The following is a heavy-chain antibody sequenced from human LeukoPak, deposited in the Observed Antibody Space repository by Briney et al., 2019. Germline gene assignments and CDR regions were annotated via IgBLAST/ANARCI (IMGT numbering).Heavy chain of an antibody. V-gene: IGHV4-59*08. J-gene: IGHJ4*02. D-gene: IGHD2-21*02. CDR3: ARHAYCGGDCYFDY. CDR2: IYYSGST. Sequence: SETLSLTCTVSGGSISSYYWSWIRQPPGKGLEWIGYIYYSGSTNYNPSLKSRVTISVGTSKNQCSLKLSSVTAADTAVYYCARHAYCGGDCYFDYWAREPWSPSPQ. CDR1: GGSISSYY.